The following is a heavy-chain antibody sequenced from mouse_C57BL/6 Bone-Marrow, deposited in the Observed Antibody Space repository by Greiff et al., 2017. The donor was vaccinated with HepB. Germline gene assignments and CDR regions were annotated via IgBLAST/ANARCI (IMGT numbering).Heavy chain of an antibody. V-gene: IGHV5-4*01. D-gene: IGHD2-4*01. CDR1: GFTFSSYA. CDR2: ISDGGSYT. Sequence: EVQRVESGGGLVKPGGSLKLSCAASGFTFSSYAMSWVRQTPEKRLEWVATISDGGSYTYYPDNVKGRFTISRDNAKNNLYLQMSHLKSEDTAMYYGARDFPLINYDKDYYAMDYWGQGTSVTVSS. CDR3: ARDFPLINYDKDYYAMDY. J-gene: IGHJ4*01.